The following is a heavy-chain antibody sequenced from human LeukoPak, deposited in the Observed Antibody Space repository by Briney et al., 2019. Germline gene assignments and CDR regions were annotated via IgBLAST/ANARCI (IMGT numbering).Heavy chain of an antibody. Sequence: SETLSLTCTVSGGSISSYYWSWIRQPPGKRLEWIGYIYYSGSTNYNPSLKSRVTISVDTSKNQFSLKLSSVTAADTAVYYCARGSGDILTGYYHDAFDIWGQGTMVTVSS. D-gene: IGHD3-9*01. CDR1: GGSISSYY. CDR3: ARGSGDILTGYYHDAFDI. V-gene: IGHV4-59*01. CDR2: IYYSGST. J-gene: IGHJ3*02.